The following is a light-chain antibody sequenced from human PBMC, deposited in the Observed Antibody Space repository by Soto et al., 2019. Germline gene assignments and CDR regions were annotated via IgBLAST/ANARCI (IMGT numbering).Light chain of an antibody. CDR2: DAS. CDR1: QSLSSSQ. J-gene: IGKJ1*01. V-gene: IGKV3-20*01. CDR3: QQYGSSPRT. Sequence: EIVLTQSPGTLSLSPGERATLSCRASQSLSSSQLAWYQQKPGQAPRLLIHDASSRATGISDRFTGSGSGTEFTLTITTLEPEDFAVYYCQQYGSSPRTFGLGTKVEI.